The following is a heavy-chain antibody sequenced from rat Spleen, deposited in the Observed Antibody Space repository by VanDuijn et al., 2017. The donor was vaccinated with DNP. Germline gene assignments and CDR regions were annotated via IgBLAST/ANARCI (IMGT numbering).Heavy chain of an antibody. CDR1: GFNFNDHW. CDR3: ARLSYYGYKDY. Sequence: EVQLVESGGDLVQPGRSLKLSCAASGFNFNDHWMGWVRQAPGKGLEWIGEINKDGRTINYTPSLKDKFTISRDNAQKTLYLQMSKLGSEDTAIYYCARLSYYGYKDYWGQGVMVTVSS. J-gene: IGHJ2*01. D-gene: IGHD1-9*01. CDR2: INKDGRTI. V-gene: IGHV4-2*01.